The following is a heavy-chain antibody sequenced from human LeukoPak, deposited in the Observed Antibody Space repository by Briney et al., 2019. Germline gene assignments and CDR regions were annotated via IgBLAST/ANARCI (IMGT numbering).Heavy chain of an antibody. Sequence: GGSLRLSCAASGSTFSSYGMHWVRQAPGKGLEWVAFIRYDGSNKYYADSVKGRFTISRDNSKNTLYLQMNSLRAEDTAVYYCAKDATALLWFGELLKRGPFDYWGQGTLVTVSS. D-gene: IGHD3-10*01. V-gene: IGHV3-30*02. CDR3: AKDATALLWFGELLKRGPFDY. CDR1: GSTFSSYG. CDR2: IRYDGSNK. J-gene: IGHJ4*02.